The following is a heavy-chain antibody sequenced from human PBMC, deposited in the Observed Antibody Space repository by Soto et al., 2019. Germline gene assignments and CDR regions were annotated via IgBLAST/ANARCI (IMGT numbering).Heavy chain of an antibody. D-gene: IGHD5-18*01. Sequence: GESLKISCKGSGYSFTSYWIGWVRQMPGKGLEWMGIIYPGDSDTRYSPSFQGQVTISADKSISTAYLQWSSLKASDTAMYYCARTLPTATVIAAEAGWFDPWGQGTLVTVSS. CDR2: IYPGDSDT. CDR3: ARTLPTATVIAAEAGWFDP. J-gene: IGHJ5*02. CDR1: GYSFTSYW. V-gene: IGHV5-51*01.